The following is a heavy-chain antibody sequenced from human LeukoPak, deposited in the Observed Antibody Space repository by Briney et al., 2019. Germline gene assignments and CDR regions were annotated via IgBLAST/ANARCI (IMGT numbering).Heavy chain of an antibody. CDR3: ARGIEDTAMVSY. CDR1: GGTFSSYA. CDR2: IIPIFGTA. D-gene: IGHD5-18*01. J-gene: IGHJ4*02. Sequence: SVKVSCKASGGTFSSYAISWVRQAPGQGLEWMGGIIPIFGTANYAQKFQGRVTITADESTSTAYMELSSLRSEDTAVYYCARGIEDTAMVSYWGQGTLVTVSS. V-gene: IGHV1-69*13.